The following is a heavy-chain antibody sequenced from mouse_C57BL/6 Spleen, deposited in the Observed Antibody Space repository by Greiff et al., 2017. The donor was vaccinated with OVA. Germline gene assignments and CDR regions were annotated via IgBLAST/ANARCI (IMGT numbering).Heavy chain of an antibody. CDR2: ISSGSSTI. J-gene: IGHJ4*01. Sequence: EVMLVESGGGLVKPGGSLKLSCAASGFTFSDYGMHWVRQAPEKGLEWVAYISSGSSTIYYADTVKGRSTISRDNAKNTLFLQMTSLRSEDTAMYYCARDRNPGMDYWGQGTSVTVSS. V-gene: IGHV5-17*01. D-gene: IGHD2-14*01. CDR3: ARDRNPGMDY. CDR1: GFTFSDYG.